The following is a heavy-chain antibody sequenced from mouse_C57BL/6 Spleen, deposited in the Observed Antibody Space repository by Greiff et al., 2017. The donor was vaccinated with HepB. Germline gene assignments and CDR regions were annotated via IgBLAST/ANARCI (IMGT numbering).Heavy chain of an antibody. J-gene: IGHJ3*01. V-gene: IGHV1-64*01. CDR1: GYTFTSYW. CDR2: IHPNSGST. CDR3: AREGARGNYLFAY. Sequence: QVQLQQPGAELVKPGASVKLSCKASGYTFTSYWMHWVKQRPGQGLEWIGMIHPNSGSTNYNEKFKSKATLTVDKSSSTAYMQLSSLTSEDSAVYYCAREGARGNYLFAYWGQGTLVTVSA. D-gene: IGHD2-1*01.